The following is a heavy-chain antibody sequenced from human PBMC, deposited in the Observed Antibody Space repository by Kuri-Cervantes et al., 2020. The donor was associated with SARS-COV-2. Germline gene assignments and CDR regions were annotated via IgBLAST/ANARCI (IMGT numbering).Heavy chain of an antibody. D-gene: IGHD2-2*01. V-gene: IGHV3-30*18. CDR3: AKALRIVVVPAALGFDYYYGMDV. CDR2: ISYDGSNK. Sequence: GESLKISCAASGFTFSSYGMHWVRQAPGKGLEWVAVISYDGSNKYCADSVKGRFTISRDNSKNTLYLQMNSLRAEDTAVYYCAKALRIVVVPAALGFDYYYGMDVWGQGTTVTVSS. CDR1: GFTFSSYG. J-gene: IGHJ6*02.